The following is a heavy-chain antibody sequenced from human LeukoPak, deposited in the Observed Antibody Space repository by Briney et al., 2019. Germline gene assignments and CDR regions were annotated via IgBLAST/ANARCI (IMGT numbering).Heavy chain of an antibody. CDR2: IHPSSGST. V-gene: IGHV1-46*01. CDR1: LYTFTRYY. J-gene: IGHJ5*02. Sequence: GASVKVSCKASLYTFTRYYMHWVRQAPGQGLEWMGIIHPSSGSTSYAQKFEGRVTLTRVRSTSTVYMELISLRSEDAAVYYCARDSSTSSLADPWGQGTLVTVSS. D-gene: IGHD2-2*01. CDR3: ARDSSTSSLADP.